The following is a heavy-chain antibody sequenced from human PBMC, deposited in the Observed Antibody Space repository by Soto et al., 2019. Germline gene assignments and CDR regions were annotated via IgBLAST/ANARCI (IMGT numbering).Heavy chain of an antibody. D-gene: IGHD6-6*01. V-gene: IGHV3-23*01. J-gene: IGHJ5*02. CDR3: AKNGYEYSTSSPWFDP. Sequence: EVQLLESGGGLVQPGGSLRLSCAASGFTFSNYAMNWVRQAPGKGLEWVSSISSSGDDTYYPDSVKGRFTISRDNSRNTLYLQMNSLRAEDTAIYFSAKNGYEYSTSSPWFDPWGQGTLVTVSS. CDR1: GFTFSNYA. CDR2: ISSSGDDT.